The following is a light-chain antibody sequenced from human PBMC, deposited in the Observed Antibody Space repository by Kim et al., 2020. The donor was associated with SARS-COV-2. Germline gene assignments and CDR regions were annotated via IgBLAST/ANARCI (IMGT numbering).Light chain of an antibody. CDR2: AAS. CDR1: QSIGTY. J-gene: IGKJ4*01. CDR3: QQSHTTPLLT. V-gene: IGKV1-39*01. Sequence: DIQMTQSPSSLAASVGDRVTIACRASQSIGTYLNWYQQKPGKAHKLLIYAASTLQSGVPSRFSGSGSGTDFTLTITSLQVEDFATYYCQQSHTTPLLTFGGGTKVDIK.